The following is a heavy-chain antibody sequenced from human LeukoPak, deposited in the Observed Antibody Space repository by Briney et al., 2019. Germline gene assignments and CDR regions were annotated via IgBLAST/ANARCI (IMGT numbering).Heavy chain of an antibody. V-gene: IGHV3-9*01. CDR3: AKVGSEYYYDSSGPYGMDV. CDR1: AFTFDDYA. CDR2: ISWNSGSI. Sequence: GGSLRLSCAASAFTFDDYAMHWVRQAPGKGLEWVSGISWNSGSIGYADSVKGRFTISRDNAKNSLYLQMNSLRAEDTALYYCAKVGSEYYYDSSGPYGMDVWGQGTTVTVSS. D-gene: IGHD3-22*01. J-gene: IGHJ6*02.